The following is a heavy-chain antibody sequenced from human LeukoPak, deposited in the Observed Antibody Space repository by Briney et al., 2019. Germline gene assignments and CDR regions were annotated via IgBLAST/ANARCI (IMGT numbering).Heavy chain of an antibody. CDR2: INPNIGDA. J-gene: IGHJ5*01. Sequence: GASVKVSCKASGYTFTDYFIHWVRQAPGQGLEWMGWINPNIGDASYAQKFQDRVTMTRDRSINTAYMELSRLASDDTAVYCCARMALDGGDSIGFDSWGQGTLVTVSS. CDR3: ARMALDGGDSIGFDS. V-gene: IGHV1-2*02. D-gene: IGHD2-21*02. CDR1: GYTFTDYF.